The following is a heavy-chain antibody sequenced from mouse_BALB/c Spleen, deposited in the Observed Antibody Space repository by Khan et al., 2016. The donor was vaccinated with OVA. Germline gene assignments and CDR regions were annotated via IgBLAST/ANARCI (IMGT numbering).Heavy chain of an antibody. D-gene: IGHD1-2*01. CDR1: GYSITRGYG. Sequence: VQLQESGPGLVKPSQSLSLTCTVTGYSITRGYGWNWIRQFPGNKLEWMGYISNSGRTNYKPSLKSRISITRNTSKNQVVLQVNSVTTEDTATYYCARTARIKYWGQGTTLTVSS. J-gene: IGHJ2*01. V-gene: IGHV3-2*02. CDR2: ISNSGRT. CDR3: ARTARIKY.